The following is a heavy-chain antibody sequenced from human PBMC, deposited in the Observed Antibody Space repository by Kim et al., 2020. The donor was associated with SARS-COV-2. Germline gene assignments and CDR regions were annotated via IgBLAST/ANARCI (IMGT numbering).Heavy chain of an antibody. CDR2: YDGSNK. J-gene: IGHJ4*02. CDR3: ATFES. V-gene: IGHV3-33*01. Sequence: YDGSNKYYADSVKGRFTISRDNSKNMLFLQMNRLRAEDTAVYYCATFESWGQGTLVTVSS.